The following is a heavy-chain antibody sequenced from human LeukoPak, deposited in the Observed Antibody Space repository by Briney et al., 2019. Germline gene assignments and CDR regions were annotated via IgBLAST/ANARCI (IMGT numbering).Heavy chain of an antibody. CDR1: GGSFSGYY. J-gene: IGHJ3*02. Sequence: SETLSLTCAVYGGSFSGYYWSWIRQPPGKGLEWIGEINHSGSTNYNPSLKSRVTISVDTSKNQFSLKLSSVTAADTAVYYCARDYLVTMIVVVRPDAFDIWGQGTMVTVSS. CDR3: ARDYLVTMIVVVRPDAFDI. CDR2: INHSGST. D-gene: IGHD3-22*01. V-gene: IGHV4-34*01.